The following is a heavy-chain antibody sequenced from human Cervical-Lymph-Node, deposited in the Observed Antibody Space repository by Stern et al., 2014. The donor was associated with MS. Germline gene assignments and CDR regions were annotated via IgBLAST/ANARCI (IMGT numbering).Heavy chain of an antibody. CDR2: TCWDRGSI. CDR3: AKAHYCGLEYYDILTGYYSYYFDY. V-gene: IGHV3-9*01. J-gene: IGHJ4*02. D-gene: IGHD3-9*01. Sequence: EVQLVESGGGLGQTGRALRLSCAASGFTFGDYGMHWVRQAPGKGLGWGFGTCWDRGSISYADSVKGRFTISRDNAKNSMYLQMNSLRAEDTALYYCAKAHYCGLEYYDILTGYYSYYFDYWGQGTLVTVSS. CDR1: GFTFGDYG.